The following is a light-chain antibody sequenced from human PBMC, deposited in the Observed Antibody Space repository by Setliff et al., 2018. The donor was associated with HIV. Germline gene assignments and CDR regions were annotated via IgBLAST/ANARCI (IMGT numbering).Light chain of an antibody. Sequence: QSVLAQPASVSGSPGQSITISCTGTSSDVGGYNYVSWYQHHPGKAPKLMIYDVSKRPSGLSNRFSGSKSGNSASLTISGLQAEDEADYYCNSYTSSSTYVFRTGTKVTVL. V-gene: IGLV2-14*03. J-gene: IGLJ1*01. CDR1: SSDVGGYNY. CDR3: NSYTSSSTYV. CDR2: DVS.